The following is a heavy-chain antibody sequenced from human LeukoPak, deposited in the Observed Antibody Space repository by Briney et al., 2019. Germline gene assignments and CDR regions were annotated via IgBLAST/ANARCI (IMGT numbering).Heavy chain of an antibody. Sequence: ASVKVSCKAFGYTFSSYDINWVRQATGQGLEWMGWMSPDSGNTGYAQKFQGRVNMTRNTSISTAYMELSSLRSEDTAVYYCARKFLGSRGYYFDYWGQGTLVTVSS. D-gene: IGHD3-10*01. CDR1: GYTFSSYD. V-gene: IGHV1-8*01. CDR2: MSPDSGNT. CDR3: ARKFLGSRGYYFDY. J-gene: IGHJ4*02.